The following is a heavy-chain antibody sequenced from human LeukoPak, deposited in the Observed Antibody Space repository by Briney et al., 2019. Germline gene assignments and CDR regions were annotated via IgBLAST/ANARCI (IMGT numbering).Heavy chain of an antibody. Sequence: GGSLRLSCAASGFTFSTYSMNWVRQAPGKGLEWVSSISTSNSYTYYADSVKGRFTISRDNSKNTLYLQMNSLSVEDTAVYYCARVGYYASGPFSYFDYWGQGTLVTVSS. D-gene: IGHD3-10*01. CDR3: ARVGYYASGPFSYFDY. CDR2: ISTSNSYT. V-gene: IGHV3-21*01. CDR1: GFTFSTYS. J-gene: IGHJ4*02.